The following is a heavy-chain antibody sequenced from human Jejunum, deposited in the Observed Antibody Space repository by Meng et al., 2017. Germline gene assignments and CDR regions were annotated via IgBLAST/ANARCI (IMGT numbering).Heavy chain of an antibody. V-gene: IGHV1-18*01. CDR2: ISADNGNT. J-gene: IGHJ1*01. CDR3: ARAKFYPTEYLKH. CDR1: GYTFTSYD. Sequence: ASVKVSCKASGYTFTSYDINWVRQTPGEGLEWMGAISADNGNTNYAQTFQGRVTMTTDTATSTAYMELRSLRSDDTAVYFCARAKFYPTEYLKHWGQGTLVTVSS.